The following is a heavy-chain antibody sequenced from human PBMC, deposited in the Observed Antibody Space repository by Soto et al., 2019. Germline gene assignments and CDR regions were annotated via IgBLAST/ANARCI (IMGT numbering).Heavy chain of an antibody. CDR1: GFIFSQST. Sequence: GESLNISCSASGFIFSQSTIYWVRQVPGKGLEAISAVSTSGRSTYYADSVKDRFTISRDNSKNTLFLQMGSLRPEDTAIYYCVKQAHGLDGVAFDYWGQGTQVTVSS. V-gene: IGHV3-64D*06. J-gene: IGHJ4*02. D-gene: IGHD2-15*01. CDR2: VSTSGRST. CDR3: VKQAHGLDGVAFDY.